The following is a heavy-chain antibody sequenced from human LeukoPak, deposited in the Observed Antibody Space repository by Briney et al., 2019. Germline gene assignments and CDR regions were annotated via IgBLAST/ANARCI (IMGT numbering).Heavy chain of an antibody. CDR3: ARDLSRGPFYYYYMDV. Sequence: SETLSLTCTVSGSSISSSSYYWGWIRQPPGKGLEWIGSIYYSGSTYYNPSLKSRVTISVDTSKNQFSLKLSSVTAADTAVYYCARDLSRGPFYYYYMDVWGKGTTVTVSS. CDR2: IYYSGST. CDR1: GSSISSSSYY. V-gene: IGHV4-39*07. J-gene: IGHJ6*03.